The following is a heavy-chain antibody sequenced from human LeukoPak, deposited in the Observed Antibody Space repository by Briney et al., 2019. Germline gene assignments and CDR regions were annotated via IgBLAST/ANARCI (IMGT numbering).Heavy chain of an antibody. V-gene: IGHV1-2*02. CDR1: GYTFTSYG. D-gene: IGHD2-15*01. CDR3: AREIPSEYCSGGSCDSSAFDI. J-gene: IGHJ3*02. Sequence: GASVKVSCKASGYTFTSYGISWVRQAPGQGLEWMGWINPNSGGTNYAQKFQGRVTMTRDTSISTAYMELSRLRSDDTAVYYCAREIPSEYCSGGSCDSSAFDIWGQGTMVTVSS. CDR2: INPNSGGT.